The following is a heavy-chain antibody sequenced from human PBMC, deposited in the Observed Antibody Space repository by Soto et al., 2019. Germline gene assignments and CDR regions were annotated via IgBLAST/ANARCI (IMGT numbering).Heavy chain of an antibody. V-gene: IGHV4-61*01. Sequence: SETLSLTCTVSGGSVSSGSDYWSWIRQPPGKGLEWIGYSYYSGSTNYNPSLKSRVTISVDTSKNQFSLKLSSVTAADTAVYYCARASYYDNSGSSNWGQGTLVTVSS. CDR3: ARASYYDNSGSSN. CDR2: SYYSGST. D-gene: IGHD3-22*01. J-gene: IGHJ4*02. CDR1: GGSVSSGSDY.